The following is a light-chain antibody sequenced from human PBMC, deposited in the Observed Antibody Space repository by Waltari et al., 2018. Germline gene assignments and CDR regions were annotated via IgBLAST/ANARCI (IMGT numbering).Light chain of an antibody. V-gene: IGLV2-23*02. CDR2: EVS. Sequence: QSALTQPASVSGSPGQSITISCTGASSDVGSYNLVSWYQQHPGKAPKLMIYEVSKRPSGFFNRFSGSKSGNTTSLTISGLQAEDEADYYCCSYAGSSTCVFGGGTKLTVL. J-gene: IGLJ3*02. CDR3: CSYAGSSTCV. CDR1: SSDVGSYNL.